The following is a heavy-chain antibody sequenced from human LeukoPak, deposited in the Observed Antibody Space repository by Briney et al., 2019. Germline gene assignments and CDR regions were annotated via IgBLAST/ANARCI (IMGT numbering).Heavy chain of an antibody. Sequence: PGGSLRLSCAASGFTVSSNYMSWVRQAPGKGLEWVSVIYSGGSTYYADSVKGQFTISRDNSKNTLYLQMNSLRAEDTAVYYCASLRGSYSFYYYYMDVWGKGTTVTVSS. D-gene: IGHD3-16*01. CDR3: ASLRGSYSFYYYYMDV. CDR1: GFTVSSNY. V-gene: IGHV3-53*01. J-gene: IGHJ6*03. CDR2: IYSGGST.